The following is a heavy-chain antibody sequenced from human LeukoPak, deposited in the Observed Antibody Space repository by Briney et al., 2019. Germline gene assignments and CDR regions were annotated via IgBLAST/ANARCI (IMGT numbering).Heavy chain of an antibody. D-gene: IGHD1-26*01. CDR1: GFTFSSYA. CDR3: AKDVPSGCYYPYYFDY. Sequence: GGSLRLSCAASGFTFSSYAMSWVRQAPGKGLEWVSAISGSGGSTYYADSVKGRFTISRDNSKNTLYLQMNSLRAEDTAVYYCAKDVPSGCYYPYYFDYWGQGTLVTLSS. CDR2: ISGSGGST. V-gene: IGHV3-23*01. J-gene: IGHJ4*02.